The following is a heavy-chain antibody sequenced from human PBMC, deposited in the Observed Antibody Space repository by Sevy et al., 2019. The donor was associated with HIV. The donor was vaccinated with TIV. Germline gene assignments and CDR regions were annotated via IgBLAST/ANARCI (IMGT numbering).Heavy chain of an antibody. Sequence: GESLKISCSASGFIFSNYAMSWVRQAPGKGLEWVSSISGSGDAFYYSDSVKGRFTIYRDDSNNTLYPHLRSLRAEDTALYYCAKYFYGSGNYAFDNWGQGTLVTVSS. CDR3: AKYFYGSGNYAFDN. J-gene: IGHJ4*02. CDR1: GFIFSNYA. V-gene: IGHV3-23*01. D-gene: IGHD3-10*01. CDR2: ISGSGDAF.